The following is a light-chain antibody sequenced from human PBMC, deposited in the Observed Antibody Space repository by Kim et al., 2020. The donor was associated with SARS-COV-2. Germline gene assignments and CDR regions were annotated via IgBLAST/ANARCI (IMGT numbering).Light chain of an antibody. CDR2: RNG. J-gene: IGLJ3*02. Sequence: RQTDTLTCTGNSNNVGNQGAAWLQQHQGHPPKFLFYRNGNRPSGTSERFSASRSGNTASLTITGLQPEDEADYYCSAWDTSLDVWVFGGGTKLTVL. V-gene: IGLV10-54*01. CDR3: SAWDTSLDVWV. CDR1: SNNVGNQG.